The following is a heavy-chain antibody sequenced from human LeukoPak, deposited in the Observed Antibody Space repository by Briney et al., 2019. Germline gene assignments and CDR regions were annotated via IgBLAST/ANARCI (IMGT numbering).Heavy chain of an antibody. V-gene: IGHV4-30-4*01. CDR1: GGSISSGDYY. CDR2: IYYSGST. J-gene: IGHJ4*02. CDR3: ARVSTTVVTPIFDY. D-gene: IGHD4-23*01. Sequence: SETLSLTCTVSGGSISSGDYYWSWIRQPPGKGLEWIGYIYYSGSTYYNPSLKGRVTISVDTSKNQFSLKLSSVTAADTAVYYCARVSTTVVTPIFDYWGQGTLVTVSS.